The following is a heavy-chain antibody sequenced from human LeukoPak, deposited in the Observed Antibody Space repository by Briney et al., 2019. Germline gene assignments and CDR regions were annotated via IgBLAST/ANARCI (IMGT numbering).Heavy chain of an antibody. CDR1: GGSISSSNW. V-gene: IGHV4-4*02. D-gene: IGHD3-10*01. CDR2: IYHSGST. J-gene: IGHJ4*02. Sequence: SGTLSLTCAVSGGSISSSNWWSWVRQPPGKGLEWIGEIYHSGSTNYNPSLKSRVTISVDKSKNQFSLKLSSVTAADTAVYYCARGGGYGSGSYYIDYWGQGTLVTVSS. CDR3: ARGGGYGSGSYYIDY.